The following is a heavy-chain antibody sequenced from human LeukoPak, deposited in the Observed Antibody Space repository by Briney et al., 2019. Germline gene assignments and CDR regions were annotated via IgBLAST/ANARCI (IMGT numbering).Heavy chain of an antibody. CDR1: GYTFTSYD. Sequence: ASVKVSCKASGYTFTSYDINWVRQATGQGLEWMGWMNPNSGNTGYAQKFQGRVTMTRDTSISTAYMELSSLRSEDTAVYYCARGKTGYCSSTSCRPFDYWGQGTLVTVSS. CDR3: ARGKTGYCSSTSCRPFDY. J-gene: IGHJ4*02. CDR2: MNPNSGNT. V-gene: IGHV1-8*01. D-gene: IGHD2-2*01.